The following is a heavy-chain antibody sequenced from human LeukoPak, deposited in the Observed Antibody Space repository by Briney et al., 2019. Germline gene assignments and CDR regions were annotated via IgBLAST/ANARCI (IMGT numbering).Heavy chain of an antibody. Sequence: PGGSLRLSCAASGFTFDDYAMHWVRQAPGKGLEWVSGIGWNSGSIDYAGSVKGRFTISRDNAKNSLYLQMDSLRVEDTALYYCAADKGTMEMDYWGQGTLVTVSS. CDR1: GFTFDDYA. V-gene: IGHV3-9*01. D-gene: IGHD1-14*01. J-gene: IGHJ4*02. CDR2: IGWNSGSI. CDR3: AADKGTMEMDY.